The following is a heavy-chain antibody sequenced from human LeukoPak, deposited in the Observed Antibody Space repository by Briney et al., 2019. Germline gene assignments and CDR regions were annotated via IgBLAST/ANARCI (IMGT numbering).Heavy chain of an antibody. CDR2: ISSSGGTR. V-gene: IGHV3-48*03. J-gene: IGHJ4*02. CDR3: ATLTVASSFDY. Sequence: GGSLRLSCAASGFAFSVYEMYWVRQAPGEGLEWVSFISSSGGTRYYADSVKGRFTISRDNAKNSLYLQMNSLRAEDTAVYYCATLTVASSFDYWGQGTLVTVSS. CDR1: GFAFSVYE. D-gene: IGHD6-19*01.